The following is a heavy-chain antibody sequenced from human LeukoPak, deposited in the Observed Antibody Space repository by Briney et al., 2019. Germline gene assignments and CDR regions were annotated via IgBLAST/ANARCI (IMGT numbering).Heavy chain of an antibody. J-gene: IGHJ4*02. CDR2: ISSSGSTI. CDR3: AKGSGYSYGYFDY. D-gene: IGHD5-18*01. V-gene: IGHV3-48*03. Sequence: PGGSLRFSCAASGFTFSSYEMNWVRQAPGKGLEWVSYISSSGSTIYYADSVKGRFTISRDNSKNTLYLQMNSLRAEDTAVYYCAKGSGYSYGYFDYWGQGTLVTVSS. CDR1: GFTFSSYE.